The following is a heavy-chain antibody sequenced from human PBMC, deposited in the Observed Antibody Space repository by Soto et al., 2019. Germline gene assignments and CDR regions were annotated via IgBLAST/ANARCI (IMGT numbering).Heavy chain of an antibody. CDR3: ASSYGSGYRAFDY. CDR1: GDTFTFYS. CDR2: INPILSMS. D-gene: IGHD3-10*01. J-gene: IGHJ4*02. V-gene: IGHV1-69*02. Sequence: QVQLVQSGAEVKKPGSSVRVSCKASGDTFTFYSINWVRQAPGLGLEWMGRINPILSMSNYAKRFQGRVTTTVGKPTSTAYMELSSLRSEDTAMYYCASSYGSGYRAFDYWGQGALVTVSS.